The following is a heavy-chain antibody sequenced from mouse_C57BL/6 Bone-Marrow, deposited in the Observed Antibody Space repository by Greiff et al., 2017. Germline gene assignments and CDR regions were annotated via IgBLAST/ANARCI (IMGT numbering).Heavy chain of an antibody. CDR1: GYTFTNYW. V-gene: IGHV1-64*01. D-gene: IGHD2-4*01. Sequence: QVQLQQPGAELVKPGASVTLSCKASGYTFTNYWMHWVKQRPGQGLEWIGMMHPNGGSPDYNETFKSEATLSVDKSSRPAYMELSSLTSEDSAVYYCARSYDYDDYTMDYWGQGTSVTVAS. J-gene: IGHJ4*01. CDR3: ARSYDYDDYTMDY. CDR2: MHPNGGSP.